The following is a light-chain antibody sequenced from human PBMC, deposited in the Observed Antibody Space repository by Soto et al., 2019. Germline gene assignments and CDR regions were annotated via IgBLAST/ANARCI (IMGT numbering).Light chain of an antibody. CDR3: QQYYSAPLT. CDR1: QSVLYRSNTKDF. Sequence: DIVMTQSPDSLAVSLGERATINCTSSQSVLYRSNTKDFLAWYQQKPGQPPTLLIYWASTRESGVPDRFSGSGSGTDFTLTISSLQAEDVAVYYCQQYYSAPLTFGGGTKVEIK. J-gene: IGKJ4*01. CDR2: WAS. V-gene: IGKV4-1*01.